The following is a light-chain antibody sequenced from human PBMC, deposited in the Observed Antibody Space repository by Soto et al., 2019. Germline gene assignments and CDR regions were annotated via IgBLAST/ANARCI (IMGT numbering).Light chain of an antibody. Sequence: EIVLTQSPATLSLSPGERATLSCRASQSVSSYLAWYQQKPGQAPRLLIYDASNRATGIPARFSGSGSGTDFTLNISSLEPEDFAVYYCQQRSNELTFGGGTKVDIK. CDR2: DAS. V-gene: IGKV3-11*01. CDR1: QSVSSY. J-gene: IGKJ4*01. CDR3: QQRSNELT.